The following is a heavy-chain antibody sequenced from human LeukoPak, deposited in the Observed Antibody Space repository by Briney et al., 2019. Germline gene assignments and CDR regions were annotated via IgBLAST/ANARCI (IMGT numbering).Heavy chain of an antibody. D-gene: IGHD1-26*01. Sequence: PGRSLRLSCAASGFTFDDYAMHWVRQAPGKGLEWVSGISWNSGSIGYADSVKGRFTISRDNAKNSLYLQMNSLRAEDTAVYYCARDLIAGIVGGWGQGTLVTVSS. CDR1: GFTFDDYA. J-gene: IGHJ4*02. CDR2: ISWNSGSI. CDR3: ARDLIAGIVGG. V-gene: IGHV3-9*01.